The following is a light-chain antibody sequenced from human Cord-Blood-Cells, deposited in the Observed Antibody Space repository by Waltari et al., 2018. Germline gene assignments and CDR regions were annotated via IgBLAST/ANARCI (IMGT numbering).Light chain of an antibody. CDR1: SSDVGGYNY. Sequence: QSALTQPRLVSGSSGQSVTISCTGTSSDVGGYNYVSWYQQHPGKAPKLMIYDISKRPSGVSERFSGSKSGNTASLTISGLQAEDEADYYCCSYAGSYTFVFGTGTKVTVL. CDR3: CSYAGSYTFV. V-gene: IGLV2-11*01. J-gene: IGLJ1*01. CDR2: DIS.